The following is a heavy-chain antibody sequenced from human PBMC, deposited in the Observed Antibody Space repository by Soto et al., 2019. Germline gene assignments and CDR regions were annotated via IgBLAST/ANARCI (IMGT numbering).Heavy chain of an antibody. V-gene: IGHV1-69*13. D-gene: IGHD2-15*01. Sequence: VKVSCKASGGTFSSYAISWVRQAPGQGLEWMGGIIPIFGTANYAQKFQGGVTITADESTSTAYMELSSLTSDDTAVYYCARGRSLKWNWFDRWGQGTLVTVSS. J-gene: IGHJ5*02. CDR2: IIPIFGTA. CDR1: GGTFSSYA. CDR3: ARGRSLKWNWFDR.